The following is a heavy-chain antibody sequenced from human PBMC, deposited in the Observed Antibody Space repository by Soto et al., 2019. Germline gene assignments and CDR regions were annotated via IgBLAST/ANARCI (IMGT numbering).Heavy chain of an antibody. D-gene: IGHD6-13*01. CDR1: GFTFSNYG. Sequence: QVQLVESGGGVVQPGRSLRLSCAASGFTFSNYGMHWVRQAPGEGVQWVAVIWTDGTNKYYVDSVRGRFTISRDDSKNTLYLEMNSLRAEDTGVYYCAKDMAAAAHQGDAFDIWGLGTMVSVSA. J-gene: IGHJ3*02. CDR3: AKDMAAAAHQGDAFDI. V-gene: IGHV3-33*03. CDR2: IWTDGTNK.